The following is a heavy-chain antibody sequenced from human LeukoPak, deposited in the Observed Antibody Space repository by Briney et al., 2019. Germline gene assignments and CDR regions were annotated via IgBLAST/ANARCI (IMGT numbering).Heavy chain of an antibody. V-gene: IGHV1-2*02. CDR2: INPNSGAT. Sequence: ASVKVSCKASGYTFTDYYIHWVRQAPGQGLEWVGWINPNSGATSYAQKFQGRVTMTRDTSISTAYMELSRLGSDDTAVYYCPRSRGSGSYSTYYGMDVWGQGTMVTVSS. D-gene: IGHD3-10*01. CDR1: GYTFTDYY. J-gene: IGHJ6*02. CDR3: PRSRGSGSYSTYYGMDV.